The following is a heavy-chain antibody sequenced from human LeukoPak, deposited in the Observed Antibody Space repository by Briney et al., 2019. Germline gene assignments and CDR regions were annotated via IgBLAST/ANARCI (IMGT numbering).Heavy chain of an antibody. CDR1: GFTFSSYS. CDR3: ARDPFYSPYYDFWSGYQGSVWFDP. CDR2: ISSSSSYI. Sequence: GGSLRLSCAASGFTFSSYSMNWVRQAPGKGLEWVSSISSSSSYIYYADSVKGRFTISRDNAKNSLYLQMNSLRAEDTAVYYCARDPFYSPYYDFWSGYQGSVWFDPWGQGTLVTVSS. D-gene: IGHD3-3*01. V-gene: IGHV3-21*01. J-gene: IGHJ5*02.